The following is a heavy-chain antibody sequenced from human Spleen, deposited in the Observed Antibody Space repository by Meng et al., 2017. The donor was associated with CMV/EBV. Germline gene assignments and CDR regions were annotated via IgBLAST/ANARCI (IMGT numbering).Heavy chain of an antibody. V-gene: IGHV1-46*01. CDR3: ARVPGSRYYFDY. J-gene: IGHJ4*02. CDR2: INPSAGST. CDR1: GYTFTSYY. Sequence: ASVKVSCKASGYTFTSYYIHWVRQAPGQGLEWMGIINPSAGSTSYAQKFQGRVTMTTDTSTSTAYMELRSLRSDDTAVYYCARVPGSRYYFDYWGQGTLVTVSS. D-gene: IGHD2-15*01.